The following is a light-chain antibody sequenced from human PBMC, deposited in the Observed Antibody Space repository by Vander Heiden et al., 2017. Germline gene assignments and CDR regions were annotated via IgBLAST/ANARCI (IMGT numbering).Light chain of an antibody. CDR2: ILS. CDR1: QSLLDSDRNTY. CDR3: IQGSHWPYT. Sequence: EVVLTQSPLSLSVTLGQPASISCRSSQSLLDSDRNTYLNWFQQRTGQSPRRLIYILSNRDSGVPDRFSGSGSGTDFTLKISRVEAEDVGVYYCIQGSHWPYTFGQGTKLEIK. J-gene: IGKJ2*01. V-gene: IGKV2-30*01.